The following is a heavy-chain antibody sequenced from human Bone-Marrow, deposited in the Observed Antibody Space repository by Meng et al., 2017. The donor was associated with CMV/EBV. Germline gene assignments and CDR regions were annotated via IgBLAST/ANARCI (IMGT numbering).Heavy chain of an antibody. D-gene: IGHD3-3*01. CDR1: GGSVGSNTYY. V-gene: IGHV4-61*01. J-gene: IGHJ3*02. CDR2: FSDSGST. CDR3: ARDGGSGLGLVVDI. Sequence: GSLRLSCTVSGGSVGSNTYYWTWIRQSPGKGLEWIGYFSDSGSTNYNPSLKHRVTILVDMSKKQFSLEMTSVTAADTAMYYCARDGGSGLGLVVDIWGQGRRVTGSS.